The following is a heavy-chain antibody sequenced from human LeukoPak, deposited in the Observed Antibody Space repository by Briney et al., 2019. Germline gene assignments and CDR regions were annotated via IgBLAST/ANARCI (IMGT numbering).Heavy chain of an antibody. Sequence: SQTLSLTCTVSGGSISSGSYYWSWIRQPAGKGLEWIGRIYTSGSTNYNPSLKSRVTISVDTSKNQFSLQLSSVTAADTAVYYCARVLSSSGTGEWFDPWGQGTLVTVSS. V-gene: IGHV4-61*02. CDR1: GGSISSGSYY. CDR2: IYTSGST. D-gene: IGHD6-13*01. J-gene: IGHJ5*02. CDR3: ARVLSSSGTGEWFDP.